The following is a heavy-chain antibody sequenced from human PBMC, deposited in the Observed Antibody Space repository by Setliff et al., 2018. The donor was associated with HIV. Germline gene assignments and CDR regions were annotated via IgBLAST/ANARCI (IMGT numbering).Heavy chain of an antibody. CDR3: ARDRGVYCISSSCYSPVDAFDI. Sequence: ASVKVSCKASGYTFSTYGISWVRQAPGQGLEWMRWISAYNGNTNYAQKLQGRVTVTTDTSTSTAYMELRSLRSDDTAVYYCARDRGVYCISSSCYSPVDAFDIWGQGTMVTVS. D-gene: IGHD2-2*01. J-gene: IGHJ3*02. CDR1: GYTFSTYG. V-gene: IGHV1-18*01. CDR2: ISAYNGNT.